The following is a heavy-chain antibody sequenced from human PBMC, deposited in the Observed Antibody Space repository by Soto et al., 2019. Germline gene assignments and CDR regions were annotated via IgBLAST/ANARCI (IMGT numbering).Heavy chain of an antibody. V-gene: IGHV3-23*01. D-gene: IGHD3-16*02. CDR3: AKWPMSTLPASYNWFDP. CDR1: GFTFSSYA. Sequence: PGGSLRLSCAASGFTFSSYAMSWVRQAPGKGLEWVSAISGSGGSTYYADSVKGRFTISRDNSKNTLYLQMNSLRAEDTAVYYCAKWPMSTLPASYNWFDPWGQGTLVTVSS. CDR2: ISGSGGST. J-gene: IGHJ5*02.